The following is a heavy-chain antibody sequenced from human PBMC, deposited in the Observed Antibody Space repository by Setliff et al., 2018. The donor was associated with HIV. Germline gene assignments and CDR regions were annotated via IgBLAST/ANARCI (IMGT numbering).Heavy chain of an antibody. Sequence: SETLSLTCTVSGGSISNSNYFWGWIRQPPGKGLEWIGRIYSSGSTYYQPPLQGRVSMSIDSSKNHFSLRPEDTALYYCAKDRLLDGSSWYYLDYWGQGTLVTVSS. CDR2: IYSSGST. CDR3: AKDRLLDGSSWYYLDY. D-gene: IGHD6-13*01. CDR1: GGSISNSNYF. V-gene: IGHV4-39*02. J-gene: IGHJ4*02.